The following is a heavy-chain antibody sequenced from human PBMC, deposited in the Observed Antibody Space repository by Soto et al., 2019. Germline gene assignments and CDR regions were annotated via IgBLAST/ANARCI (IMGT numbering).Heavy chain of an antibody. CDR2: IKQDGSEK. J-gene: IGHJ4*02. CDR1: GFTFSSYW. Sequence: GGSLRLSCAASGFTFSSYWMSWVRQAPGKGLEWVANIKQDGSEKYYVDSVKGRFTISRDNAKNSLYLQMNSLRAEDTAVYYCARSLVRNRANFDYWGQGTLVTVSS. CDR3: ARSLVRNRANFDY. V-gene: IGHV3-7*01. D-gene: IGHD6-13*01.